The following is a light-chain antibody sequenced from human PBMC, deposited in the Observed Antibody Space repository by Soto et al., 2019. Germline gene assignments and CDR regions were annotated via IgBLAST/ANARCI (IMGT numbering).Light chain of an antibody. J-gene: IGLJ1*01. V-gene: IGLV2-8*01. CDR3: SSYDSSLSGYV. CDR1: SSDVGGYNY. CDR2: EVT. Sequence: QSVLTQPPSASGSPGQSVTISCTGTSSDVGGYNYVSWYQQHPGKAPKLIIYEVTKRPSGVPDRFSGSKSGNTASLTVSGLQAEDEADYYCSSYDSSLSGYVFGTGTKLTVL.